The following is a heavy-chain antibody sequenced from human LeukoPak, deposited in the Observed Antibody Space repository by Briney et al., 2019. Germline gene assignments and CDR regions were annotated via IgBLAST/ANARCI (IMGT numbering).Heavy chain of an antibody. J-gene: IGHJ3*02. Sequence: ASVKVSCKASGYTFTGYYMHWVRQAPGQGLEWMGWINPNSGGTNYAQKFQGRVTMTRDTSISTAYMELSRLRSDDTAVYYCATPTTYYYDSSGRPGDAFDIWGQGTMVTVSS. CDR3: ATPTTYYYDSSGRPGDAFDI. V-gene: IGHV1-2*02. D-gene: IGHD3-22*01. CDR2: INPNSGGT. CDR1: GYTFTGYY.